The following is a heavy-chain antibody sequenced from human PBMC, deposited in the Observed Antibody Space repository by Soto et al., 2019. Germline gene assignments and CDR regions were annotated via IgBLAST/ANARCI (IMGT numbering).Heavy chain of an antibody. CDR1: GGTFSSYA. CDR3: ARSSGYYSGFAGPFDAFDI. V-gene: IGHV1-69*06. Sequence: QVQLVQSGAEVKKPGSSVKVSCKASGGTFSSYAISWVRQAPGQGLEWMGGIIPIFGTANYAQKFQGRVTITADKSTRTAYMDLSSLRSEDTAMYYCARSSGYYSGFAGPFDAFDIWGQGTMVTVSS. D-gene: IGHD3-22*01. J-gene: IGHJ3*02. CDR2: IIPIFGTA.